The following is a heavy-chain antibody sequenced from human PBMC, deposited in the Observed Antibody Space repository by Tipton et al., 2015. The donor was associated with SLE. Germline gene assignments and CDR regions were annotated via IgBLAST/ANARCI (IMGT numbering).Heavy chain of an antibody. D-gene: IGHD6-19*01. CDR2: IYYSGST. CDR1: GGSISSYY. Sequence: LRLSCTVSGGSISSYYWSWIRQPPGKGLEWIGYIYYSGSTNYNPSLKSRVTISVDTSKNLFSLKLSSVTAADTAVYYCAREEYSSGWTEVHWFDPWGQGTLVTVSS. J-gene: IGHJ5*02. CDR3: AREEYSSGWTEVHWFDP. V-gene: IGHV4-59*01.